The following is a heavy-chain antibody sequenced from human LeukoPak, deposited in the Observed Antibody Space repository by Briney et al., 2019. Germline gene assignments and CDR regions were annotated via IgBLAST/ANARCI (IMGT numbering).Heavy chain of an antibody. D-gene: IGHD3-22*01. CDR3: ARGDYYDSSGYIDY. Sequence: GSLRLSCAASGFTFSTYAMNWVRQPPGKGLEWIGEINHSGSTNYNPSLRTRVPISVDTSKNQCSLKLSSVSAADTAVYYCARGDYYDSSGYIDYWGQGTLVTVSS. J-gene: IGHJ4*02. CDR1: GFTFSTYA. V-gene: IGHV4-34*01. CDR2: INHSGST.